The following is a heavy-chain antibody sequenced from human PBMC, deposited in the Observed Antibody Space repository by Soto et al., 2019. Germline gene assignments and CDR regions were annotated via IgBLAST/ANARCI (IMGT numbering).Heavy chain of an antibody. CDR3: ARVGWAGYSSEGGLDL. D-gene: IGHD3-22*01. CDR2: INPAPGST. V-gene: IGHV1-46*01. J-gene: IGHJ5*02. CDR1: GFTFTNYY. Sequence: QVQLVQSGAEVKKPGAAVKISCKTSGFTFTNYYLHWVRQAPGQGLEWMGLINPAPGSTNYAEKFQGRVTMTRDMSSNTVYMQLGRLTSEDTGIYYWARVGWAGYSSEGGLDLWGQGTHITVSS.